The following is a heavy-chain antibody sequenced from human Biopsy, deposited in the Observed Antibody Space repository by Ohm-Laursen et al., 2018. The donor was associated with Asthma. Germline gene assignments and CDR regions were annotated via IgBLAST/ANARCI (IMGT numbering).Heavy chain of an antibody. V-gene: IGHV1-18*01. CDR2: ISVYNGNT. CDR1: GYTFNSAG. Sequence: ASAKVSCKTSGYTFNSAGITWGRRAPGQGLEWMGWISVYNGNTKVAQKLQDRVTMITDTSTSTAYMELRSLRSDDTAVYFCARAVDYSHYYGIDVWGQGTTVTVS. J-gene: IGHJ6*02. D-gene: IGHD3-10*01. CDR3: ARAVDYSHYYGIDV.